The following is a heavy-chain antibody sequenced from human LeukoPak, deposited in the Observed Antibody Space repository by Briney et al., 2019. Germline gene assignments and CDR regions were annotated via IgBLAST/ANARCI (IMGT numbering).Heavy chain of an antibody. CDR3: ARQLVGATYFDY. D-gene: IGHD1-26*01. V-gene: IGHV3-69-1*01. CDR2: VSAGGGT. CDR1: GFALSGYA. J-gene: IGHJ4*02. Sequence: GASLRLSCVASGFALSGYAMNWVRQPPGKGLEWVSSVSAGGGTYYADSVKGRFTISRDNAKNSLYLQMNSLRAEDTAVYYCARQLVGATYFDYWGQGTLVTVSS.